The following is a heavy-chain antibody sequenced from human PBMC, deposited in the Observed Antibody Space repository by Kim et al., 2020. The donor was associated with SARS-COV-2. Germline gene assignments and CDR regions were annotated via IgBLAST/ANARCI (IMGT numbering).Heavy chain of an antibody. Sequence: QKFQGRVTMTEDTSTDTAYMELSSLRSEDTAVYYCTSSHDYYDSSGKFDYWGQGTLVTVSS. V-gene: IGHV1-24*01. CDR3: TSSHDYYDSSGKFDY. D-gene: IGHD3-22*01. J-gene: IGHJ4*02.